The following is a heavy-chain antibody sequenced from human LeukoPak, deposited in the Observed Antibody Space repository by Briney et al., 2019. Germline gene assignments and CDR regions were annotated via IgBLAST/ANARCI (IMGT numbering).Heavy chain of an antibody. J-gene: IGHJ3*02. D-gene: IGHD2-15*01. Sequence: GGSLRLSCAASGFTFSSYSMNWVRQAPGKGLEWVSSISSSSSYIYYADSVKGRFTISRDNAKNSLYLQMNSLRAEDTAVYYCARDWDQDNVVLDAFDIWGQGTMVTVSS. CDR3: ARDWDQDNVVLDAFDI. V-gene: IGHV3-21*01. CDR1: GFTFSSYS. CDR2: ISSSSSYI.